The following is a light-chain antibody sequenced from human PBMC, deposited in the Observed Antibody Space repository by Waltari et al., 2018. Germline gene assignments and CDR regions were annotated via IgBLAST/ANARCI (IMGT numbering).Light chain of an antibody. V-gene: IGLV2-11*01. Sequence: QSALTQPRSVSGSPGQSVTISCTGTSSDVGGYNSVSWYQQHPGKAPKLMIFDVSKWPSGVPDRFSGSKSGNTASLTISGLQAEDEADYYCCSYAGSHTYVFGTGTKVTVL. CDR1: SSDVGGYNS. CDR3: CSYAGSHTYV. J-gene: IGLJ1*01. CDR2: DVS.